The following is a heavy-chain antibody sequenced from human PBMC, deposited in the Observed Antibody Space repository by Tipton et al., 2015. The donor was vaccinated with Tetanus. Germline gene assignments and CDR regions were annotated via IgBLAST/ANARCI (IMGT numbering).Heavy chain of an antibody. D-gene: IGHD2-15*01. CDR3: ARVVVAATYFDY. J-gene: IGHJ4*02. CDR1: GGSISSGGYY. CDR2: IYYSGST. Sequence: TLSLTCTVSGGSISSGGYYWSWIRQHPGKGLEWIGYIYYSGSTYYNPSLKSRVTISVDTSKNQFSLKLSSVTAADTAVYYCARVVVAATYFDYWGQGTLVTVSS. V-gene: IGHV4-31*03.